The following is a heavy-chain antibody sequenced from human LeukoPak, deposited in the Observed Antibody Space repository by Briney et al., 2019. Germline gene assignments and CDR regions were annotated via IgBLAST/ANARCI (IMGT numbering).Heavy chain of an antibody. J-gene: IGHJ6*02. CDR3: AKDDWDGDYAYGYYYYYGMDV. D-gene: IGHD4-17*01. CDR2: ISGSGGST. CDR1: GFTSSSYA. Sequence: GGSLRLSCAASGFTSSSYAMSWVRQAPGKGLEWVSAISGSGGSTYYADSVKGRFTISRDNSKNTLYLQMNSLRAEDTAVYYCAKDDWDGDYAYGYYYYYGMDVWGQGTTVTVSS. V-gene: IGHV3-23*01.